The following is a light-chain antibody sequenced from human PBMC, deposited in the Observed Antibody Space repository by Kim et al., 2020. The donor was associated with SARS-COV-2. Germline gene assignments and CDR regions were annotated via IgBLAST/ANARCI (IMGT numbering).Light chain of an antibody. CDR1: QSFSSVY. CDR3: QQYLSSPLS. CDR2: GAS. J-gene: IGKJ4*01. Sequence: EIVLTQSPGTLSLSPGERATLSCRASQSFSSVYLAWYQQKPGQAPRLLLYGASNRDTGIPDRFSGSGSGTEFSLTISRLEPEDFAVYYCQQYLSSPLSLGGGTKVDIK. V-gene: IGKV3-20*01.